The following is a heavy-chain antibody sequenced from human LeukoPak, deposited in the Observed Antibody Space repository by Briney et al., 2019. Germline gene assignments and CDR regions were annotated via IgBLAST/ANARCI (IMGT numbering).Heavy chain of an antibody. D-gene: IGHD5-18*01. CDR3: AKDSGVGGYSYGNRGVDV. J-gene: IGHJ6*02. CDR2: ISWNSGSI. Sequence: GRSLRLSCAASGFTFNDYAMHWVRQAPGKGLEGVSGISWNSGSIGYADSVKGRLTISRDNAKNSLYLQMNSLRAEDTALYYCAKDSGVGGYSYGNRGVDVWGQGTTVTVSS. V-gene: IGHV3-9*01. CDR1: GFTFNDYA.